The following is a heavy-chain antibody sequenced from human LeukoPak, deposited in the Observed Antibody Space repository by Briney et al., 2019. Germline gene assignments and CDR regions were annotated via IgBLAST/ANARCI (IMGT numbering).Heavy chain of an antibody. CDR1: GYSISSGYY. CDR3: ASRRYLPKNTLDY. J-gene: IGHJ4*02. Sequence: SETLSLTCTVSGYSISSGYYWGWTRQPPGKGLEWIGSIYYSGSTYYNPSLKSRVTISVDTSKNQFSLKLSSVTAADTAVYYCASRRYLPKNTLDYWGQGTLVTVSS. CDR2: IYYSGST. D-gene: IGHD3-9*01. V-gene: IGHV4-38-2*02.